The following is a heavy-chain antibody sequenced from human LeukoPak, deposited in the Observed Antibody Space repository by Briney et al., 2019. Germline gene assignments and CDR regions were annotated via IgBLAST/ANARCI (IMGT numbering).Heavy chain of an antibody. V-gene: IGHV3-30-3*01. Sequence: GGSLRLSCAASGFTFSSYWMSWVRQAPGKGLEWVAVISYDGSNKYYADSVKGRFTISRDNSKNTLYLQMNSLRAEDTAVYYCARDPDGYWGQGTLVTVSS. CDR1: GFTFSSYW. D-gene: IGHD5-24*01. CDR3: ARDPDGY. CDR2: ISYDGSNK. J-gene: IGHJ4*02.